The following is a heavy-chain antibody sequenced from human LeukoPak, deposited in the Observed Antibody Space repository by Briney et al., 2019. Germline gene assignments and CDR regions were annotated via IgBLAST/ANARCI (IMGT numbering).Heavy chain of an antibody. V-gene: IGHV3-23*01. D-gene: IGHD5-12*01. J-gene: IGHJ4*02. CDR2: IGGDPNDT. CDR3: AKDFRIGYPAHFDY. CDR1: GFTYESYT. Sequence: PGGSLRLSCVASGFTYESYTMSWVRQAPGKGLEWVSAIGGDPNDTYYAASVKGRFSISRDNSKNTLYLQMDSLRGEDTAVYYCAKDFRIGYPAHFDYWGQGALVTVSS.